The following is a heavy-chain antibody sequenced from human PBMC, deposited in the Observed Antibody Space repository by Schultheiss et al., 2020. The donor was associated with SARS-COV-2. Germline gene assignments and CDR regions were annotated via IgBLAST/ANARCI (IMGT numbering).Heavy chain of an antibody. CDR3: ARDSSTVTTGGIWY. CDR2: ISYDGSNK. CDR1: GFTFSSYA. V-gene: IGHV3-30*04. D-gene: IGHD4-17*01. J-gene: IGHJ4*02. Sequence: GGSLRLFCAASGFTFSSYAMHWVRQAPGKGLEWVAVISYDGSNKYYADSVKGRFTISRDNSKNTLYLQMNSLRAEDTAVYYCARDSSTVTTGGIWYWGQGTLVTVSS.